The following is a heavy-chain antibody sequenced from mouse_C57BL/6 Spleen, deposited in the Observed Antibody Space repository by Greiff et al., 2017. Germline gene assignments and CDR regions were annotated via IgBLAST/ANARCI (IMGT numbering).Heavy chain of an antibody. V-gene: IGHV1-52*01. CDR2: IDPSDSET. D-gene: IGHD1-1*01. Sequence: QVQLQQPGAELVRPGSSVKLSCKASGYTFTSYWMHWVKQRPIQGLEWIGNIDPSDSETHYNQKFKDKATLTVDKSSSTAYMELRSLTSEDSAVYYCTYGSSYDYWGQGTTLTVSS. J-gene: IGHJ2*01. CDR3: TYGSSYDY. CDR1: GYTFTSYW.